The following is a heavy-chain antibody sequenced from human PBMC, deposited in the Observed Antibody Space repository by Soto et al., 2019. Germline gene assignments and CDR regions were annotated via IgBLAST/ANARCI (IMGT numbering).Heavy chain of an antibody. CDR2: IIPILGPA. J-gene: IGHJ6*02. Sequence: QVQLVQSGAEVKKPGSSVKVSCKASGGSINTYTIIWVRQAPGQGFEWMGRIIPILGPANHAQKFQGRVTITADKSTNTVYMELSSLRSEDTAVYYCARPDYDDSRSGMDVWGQGTTVTVSS. CDR3: ARPDYDDSRSGMDV. V-gene: IGHV1-69*08. D-gene: IGHD4-17*01. CDR1: GGSINTYT.